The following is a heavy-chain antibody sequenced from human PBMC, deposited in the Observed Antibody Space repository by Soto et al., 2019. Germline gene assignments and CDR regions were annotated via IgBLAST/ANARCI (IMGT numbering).Heavy chain of an antibody. Sequence: ASVKGSCKAPADTFTSYYIHWVRQAPGHGLEWMGIINPNGGSTRVAQTFQGRIIMTRDTSTSTDYMELRSLRSADTAVYYCARAPTVTTWGYYYYGMDAWGQGPKVTVS. CDR3: ARAPTVTTWGYYYYGMDA. CDR1: ADTFTSYY. V-gene: IGHV1-46*01. CDR2: INPNGGST. D-gene: IGHD1-7*01. J-gene: IGHJ6*02.